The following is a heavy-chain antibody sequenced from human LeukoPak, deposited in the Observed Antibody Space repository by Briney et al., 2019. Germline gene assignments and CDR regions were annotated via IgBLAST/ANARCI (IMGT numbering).Heavy chain of an antibody. D-gene: IGHD1-26*01. CDR2: IIPILGIA. CDR1: GGTFSSYA. Sequence: GASVTVSCTASGGTFSSYAISWVRQAPGQGLEWMGRIIPILGIANYAQKFQGRVTITADKSTSTAYMELSSLRSEDTAVYYCARSKDGGSYYGADAFDIWGQGTMDTVSS. CDR3: ARSKDGGSYYGADAFDI. J-gene: IGHJ3*02. V-gene: IGHV1-69*04.